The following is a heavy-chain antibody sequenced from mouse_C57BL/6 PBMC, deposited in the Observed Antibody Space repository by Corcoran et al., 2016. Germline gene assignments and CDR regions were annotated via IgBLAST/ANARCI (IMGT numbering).Heavy chain of an antibody. CDR1: GYTFTDYY. J-gene: IGHJ4*01. CDR2: INPNNGGT. V-gene: IGHV1-26*01. Sequence: EVQLQQSGPELVKPGASVKISCKASGYTFTDYYMNWVKQSHGKSLEWIGDINPNNGGTSYNQKFKGKATLTVDKSSSTAYMELRSLTSEDSAVYYCARRSSVPAYAMDYWGQGTSVTVSS. CDR3: ARRSSVPAYAMDY. D-gene: IGHD3-2*02.